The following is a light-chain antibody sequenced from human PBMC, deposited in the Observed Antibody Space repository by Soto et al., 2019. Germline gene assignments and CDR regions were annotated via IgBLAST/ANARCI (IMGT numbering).Light chain of an antibody. Sequence: DIQMTQSPSSLSASVGDRVTITCRANQSIASYVNWYQQKPGRAPKLLIYATSSLQSGVPSRFSGSGSGTDVTLNIRSLQPEDFAAYYCQQSYTTPYTFGQGTKLEIE. CDR1: QSIASY. V-gene: IGKV1-39*01. J-gene: IGKJ2*01. CDR3: QQSYTTPYT. CDR2: ATS.